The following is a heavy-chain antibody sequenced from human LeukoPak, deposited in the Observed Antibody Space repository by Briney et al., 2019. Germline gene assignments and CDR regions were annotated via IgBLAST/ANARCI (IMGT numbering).Heavy chain of an antibody. CDR3: ARERGDHYDSSGFDY. CDR1: GFTFSTYT. J-gene: IGHJ4*02. Sequence: GGSLRLSCAASGFTFSTYTMNWVRQAPGKGLEWVSYISSSTSTIYYADSVKGRFTISRDNAKNSLYLQMNSLRDEDTAVYYCARERGDHYDSSGFDYWGQGTLVTVSS. V-gene: IGHV3-48*02. D-gene: IGHD3-22*01. CDR2: ISSSTSTI.